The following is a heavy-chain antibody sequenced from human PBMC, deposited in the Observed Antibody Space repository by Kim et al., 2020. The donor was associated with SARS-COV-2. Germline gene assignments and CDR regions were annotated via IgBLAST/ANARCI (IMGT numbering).Heavy chain of an antibody. CDR3: AKDRGGSDGPVFDC. V-gene: IGHV3-23*01. D-gene: IGHD6-19*01. J-gene: IGHJ4*02. Sequence: YADSVNGRFTISRDNSKNTLFLQLNTLRADDTAVYYCAKDRGGSDGPVFDCWGRGTLVTVSS.